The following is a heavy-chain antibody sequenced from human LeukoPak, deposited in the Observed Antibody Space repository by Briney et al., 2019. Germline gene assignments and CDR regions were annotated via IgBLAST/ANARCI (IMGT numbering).Heavy chain of an antibody. D-gene: IGHD3-3*01. CDR3: ARADFRYYFDY. V-gene: IGHV3-48*03. J-gene: IGHJ4*02. Sequence: GGSLRLSCAASGFIFSNYEMNWVRQAPGKGLEWVSYISDSGSTIYYADSVKGRFTISRDNAKKSLYLQMNSLRVEDTAVYYCARADFRYYFDYWGRGTLVTVSS. CDR2: ISDSGSTI. CDR1: GFIFSNYE.